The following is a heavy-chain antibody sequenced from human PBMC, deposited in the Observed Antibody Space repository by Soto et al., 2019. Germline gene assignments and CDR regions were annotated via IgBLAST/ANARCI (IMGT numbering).Heavy chain of an antibody. Sequence: SETLSLTCTVSGGSISSGGYYWSWIRQHPGKGLEWIGYIYYSGSTYYNPSLKSRVTISVDTSKNQFSLKLSSVTAADTAVYYCATGGVRSGYYHHYGMAVWGQGTTDTVSS. CDR3: ATGGVRSGYYHHYGMAV. CDR2: IYYSGST. D-gene: IGHD1-26*01. J-gene: IGHJ6*02. V-gene: IGHV4-31*03. CDR1: GGSISSGGYY.